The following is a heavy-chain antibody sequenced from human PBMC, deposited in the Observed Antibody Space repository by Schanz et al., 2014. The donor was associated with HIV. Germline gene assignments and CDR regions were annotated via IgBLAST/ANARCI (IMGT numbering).Heavy chain of an antibody. CDR1: GFTFSTYG. V-gene: IGHV3-7*01. Sequence: VQLVESGGGVVQPGRSLRLSCAASGFTFSTYGMHWVRQGPGKGLEWVANKKQDGSEKYYVDAVKGRFTISRDNAKNTLYLQMNSLRAEDTAVYYCAKDGSWEAFDAFDIWGQGTMVTVSS. CDR2: KKQDGSEK. J-gene: IGHJ3*02. D-gene: IGHD1-26*01. CDR3: AKDGSWEAFDAFDI.